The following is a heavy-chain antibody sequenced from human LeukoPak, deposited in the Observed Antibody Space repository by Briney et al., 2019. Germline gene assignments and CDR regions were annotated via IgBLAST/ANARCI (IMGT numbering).Heavy chain of an antibody. J-gene: IGHJ4*02. CDR2: ISGGGGST. D-gene: IGHD1-26*01. CDR3: AKGGKWDVTPFDY. CDR1: GFTFTSYS. Sequence: XGSLRLSRAASGFTFTSYSMNWVRQAPGKGMEWVSTISGGGGSTYYADSVKGRFTISRDNSKNTLYLQVNSLRAEDTAVYYCAKGGKWDVTPFDYWGQGTLVTVSS. V-gene: IGHV3-23*01.